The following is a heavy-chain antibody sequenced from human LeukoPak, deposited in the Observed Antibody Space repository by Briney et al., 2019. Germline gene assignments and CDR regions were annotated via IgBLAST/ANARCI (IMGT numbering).Heavy chain of an antibody. J-gene: IGHJ5*02. V-gene: IGHV4-59*01. D-gene: IGHD6-13*01. CDR3: ARASSSWDNWFDP. CDR2: IHYSGST. Sequence: SETLSLTCTVSGGSISSYYWSWIRQPPGKGLEWIGYIHYSGSTNYNPSLKSRVTISVDTSKNQFSLKLSSVTAADTAVYYCARASSSWDNWFDPWGQGTLVTVSS. CDR1: GGSISSYY.